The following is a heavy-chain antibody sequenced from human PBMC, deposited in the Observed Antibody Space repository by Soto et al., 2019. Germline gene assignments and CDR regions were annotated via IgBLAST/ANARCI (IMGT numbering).Heavy chain of an antibody. J-gene: IGHJ5*02. CDR1: GFSFSDYS. V-gene: IGHV3-30-3*01. CDR3: PREGHGDWFDP. CDR2: ISDDGTNK. D-gene: IGHD3-10*01. Sequence: PGGSLRLSCTASGFSFSDYSFNWVRQAPGKGLEWVATISDDGTNKFYADSVKGRFTISRDNSKDTLYLQMNGLRPEDTAMYYCPREGHGDWFDPWGQGTLVTVSS.